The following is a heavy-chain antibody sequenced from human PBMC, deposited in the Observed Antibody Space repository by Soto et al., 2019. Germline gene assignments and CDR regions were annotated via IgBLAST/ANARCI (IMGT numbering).Heavy chain of an antibody. Sequence: PGGSLRLSCAASGFTFRSFEMNWVRQAPGKGLEWVSYISSSGTTIYYADSVKGRFTISRDNANNSLYLQMNSLRAEDTAVCYCARAGTRYYYSGMDVWGQGTTVTVSS. V-gene: IGHV3-48*03. J-gene: IGHJ6*02. CDR1: GFTFRSFE. CDR3: ARAGTRYYYSGMDV. CDR2: ISSSGTTI.